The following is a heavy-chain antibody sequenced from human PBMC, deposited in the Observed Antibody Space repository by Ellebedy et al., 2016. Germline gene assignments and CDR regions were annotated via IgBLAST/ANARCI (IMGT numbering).Heavy chain of an antibody. CDR1: GFTFSDYW. CDR2: VTANGTST. V-gene: IGHV3-74*01. D-gene: IGHD3-10*01. CDR3: ARGRGGDY. Sequence: GESLKISCATSGFTFSDYWMHWVRQAPGKGLVWVSRVTANGTSTVYADSVKGRFTISRDNAKNSLYLQMNSLRGEDTAMYYCARGRGGDYWGQGTLVTVSS. J-gene: IGHJ4*02.